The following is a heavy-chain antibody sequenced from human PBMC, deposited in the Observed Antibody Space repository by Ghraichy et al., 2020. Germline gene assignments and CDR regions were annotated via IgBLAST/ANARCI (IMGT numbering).Heavy chain of an antibody. D-gene: IGHD2-2*01. CDR1: GYTFTGYY. CDR3: ARAKRIVVVPAAIGY. CDR2: INPNSGGT. V-gene: IGHV1-2*02. Sequence: ASVKVSCKASGYTFTGYYMHWVRQAPGQGLEWMGWINPNSGGTNYAQKFQGRVTMTRDTSISTAYMELSRLRSDDTAVYYCARAKRIVVVPAAIGYWGQGTLVTVSS. J-gene: IGHJ4*02.